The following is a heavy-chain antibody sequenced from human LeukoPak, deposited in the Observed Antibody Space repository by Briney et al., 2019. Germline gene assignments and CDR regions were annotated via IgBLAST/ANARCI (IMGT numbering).Heavy chain of an antibody. D-gene: IGHD2-15*01. V-gene: IGHV3-64D*06. Sequence: PGGSLSLSCSASGFTFSSNSMHWVRQVPGKGLEYVAAISSNGGDSYYADSVKGRFTISRDNSKNTVYLQMSSLRVEDTALYYCVREGRYCGGGSCFWGQGTLVTVSS. CDR3: VREGRYCGGGSCF. CDR2: ISSNGGDS. J-gene: IGHJ4*02. CDR1: GFTFSSNS.